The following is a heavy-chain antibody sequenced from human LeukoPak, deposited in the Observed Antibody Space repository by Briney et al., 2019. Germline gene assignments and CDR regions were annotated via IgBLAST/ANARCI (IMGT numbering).Heavy chain of an antibody. CDR3: AKGSKWGAYYFDY. D-gene: IGHD1-26*01. CDR2: ISGSGGST. V-gene: IGHV3-23*01. Sequence: GGSLRLSCAASGFDFSTYAINWVRQAPGKGLEWVSAISGSGGSTYYADSVKGRFTISRDNSKNTLYLQMNSLRVEDTAVYYCAKGSKWGAYYFDYWGQGTLVTVSS. CDR1: GFDFSTYA. J-gene: IGHJ4*02.